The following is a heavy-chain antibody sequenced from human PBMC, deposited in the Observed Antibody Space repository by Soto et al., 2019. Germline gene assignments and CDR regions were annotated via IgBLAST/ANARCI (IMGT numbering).Heavy chain of an antibody. CDR3: VGGYYFGDY. Sequence: QVQLVESGGGVVQPGRSLRLSCAASGFTFSSYGMHWVRQAPGKGLEWVAVISSDGSNKYYADSVKGRFTISRDNSKNTLFLQMNSLRPEDTAVYYCVGGYYFGDYWGKGTLVTVSS. J-gene: IGHJ4*02. V-gene: IGHV3-30*03. CDR2: ISSDGSNK. D-gene: IGHD3-22*01. CDR1: GFTFSSYG.